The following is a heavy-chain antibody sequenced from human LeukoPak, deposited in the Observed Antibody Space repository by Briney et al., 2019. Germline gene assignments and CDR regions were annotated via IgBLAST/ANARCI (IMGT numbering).Heavy chain of an antibody. D-gene: IGHD2-15*01. Sequence: GGSLRLSCAASGFTFSSYWMHWVRQAPGKGLVWVSRINSDGSSTSYADSVKGRFTISRDNAKNSLYLQMNSLRAEDTAVYYCARDKKRYCSGGSCSYYYYYYMDVWGKGTTVTVSS. V-gene: IGHV3-74*01. J-gene: IGHJ6*03. CDR1: GFTFSSYW. CDR2: INSDGSST. CDR3: ARDKKRYCSGGSCSYYYYYYMDV.